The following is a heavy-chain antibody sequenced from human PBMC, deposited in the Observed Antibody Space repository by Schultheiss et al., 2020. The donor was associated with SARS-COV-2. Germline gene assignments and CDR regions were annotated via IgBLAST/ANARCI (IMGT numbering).Heavy chain of an antibody. D-gene: IGHD3-16*02. CDR3: ARRRIVFDY. CDR2: ISYDGSNK. Sequence: GGSLRLSCAASGFTFSSYGMHWVRQAPGKGLEWVAVISYDGSNKYYADSVKGRFTISRDNAKNLLYLQLNTLRADDTAVYYCARRRIVFDYWGQGTLVTVSS. V-gene: IGHV3-30*03. J-gene: IGHJ4*02. CDR1: GFTFSSYG.